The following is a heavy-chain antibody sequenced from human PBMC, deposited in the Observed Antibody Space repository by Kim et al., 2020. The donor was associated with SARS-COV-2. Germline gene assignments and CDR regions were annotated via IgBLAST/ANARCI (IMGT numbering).Heavy chain of an antibody. CDR3: ARGSYSSSWYGLSRAFDI. J-gene: IGHJ3*02. Sequence: LTSRVTISVDTSKNQFSLKVSSVTAADTAVYYCARGSYSSSWYGLSRAFDIWGQGTMVTVSS. D-gene: IGHD6-13*01. V-gene: IGHV4-34*01.